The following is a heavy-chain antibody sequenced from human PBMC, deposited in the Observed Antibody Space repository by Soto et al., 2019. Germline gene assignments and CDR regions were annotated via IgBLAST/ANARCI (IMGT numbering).Heavy chain of an antibody. D-gene: IGHD6-19*01. V-gene: IGHV3-11*01. CDR3: ARDSSGWEGSYWYFDL. CDR2: ISSSGSTI. CDR1: GFTFSDYY. J-gene: IGHJ2*01. Sequence: GGSLRLSCAASGFTFSDYYMSWIRQAPGKGLEWVSYISSSGSTIYYADSVKGRFTISRDNAKNSLYLQMNSLRAEDTAVYYCARDSSGWEGSYWYFDLWGRGTLVTVSS.